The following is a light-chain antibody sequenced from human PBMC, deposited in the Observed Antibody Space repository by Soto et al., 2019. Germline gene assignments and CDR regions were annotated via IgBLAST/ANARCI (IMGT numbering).Light chain of an antibody. CDR2: WTS. Sequence: DIVMTQSPDSLAVSLGERATINCKSSQSVLYSSNNKNYVAWYQQKPGQPPKLLIYWTSTRESGVPDRFSGSGSGTDFTLPISSLQAEDVAVYYCQQYYSTPWTFGQGTKVEIK. J-gene: IGKJ1*01. CDR3: QQYYSTPWT. CDR1: QSVLYSSNNKNY. V-gene: IGKV4-1*01.